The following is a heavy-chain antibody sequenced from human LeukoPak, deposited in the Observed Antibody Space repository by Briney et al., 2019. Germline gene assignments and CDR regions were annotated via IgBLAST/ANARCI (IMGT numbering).Heavy chain of an antibody. Sequence: SETLSLTCTVSGGSISSGGYYWSWIRQHPGKGLEWIGNLYDSGSTHYNPSLRSRVTISADTSKNQFSLKLSSVTAADTAVYYCARHTRPGYSGYENALDIWGQGNMVTVSS. CDR2: LYDSGST. D-gene: IGHD5-12*01. V-gene: IGHV4-39*01. J-gene: IGHJ3*02. CDR3: ARHTRPGYSGYENALDI. CDR1: GGSISSGGYY.